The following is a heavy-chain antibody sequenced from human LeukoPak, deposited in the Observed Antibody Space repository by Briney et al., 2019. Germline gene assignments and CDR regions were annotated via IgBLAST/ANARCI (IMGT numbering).Heavy chain of an antibody. CDR1: GFTFSNYA. CDR2: ISGSGGST. CDR3: AKAFDSSGCLFDL. V-gene: IGHV3-23*01. Sequence: QPGGSLRLSCAASGFTFSNYAMNWVRQAPGKGLEWVSTISGSGGSTYYADSVKGRFTISRDNSKNTLYLHMNSLRAEDTAVYYCAKAFDSSGCLFDLWGQGTLVTVSS. D-gene: IGHD3-22*01. J-gene: IGHJ1*01.